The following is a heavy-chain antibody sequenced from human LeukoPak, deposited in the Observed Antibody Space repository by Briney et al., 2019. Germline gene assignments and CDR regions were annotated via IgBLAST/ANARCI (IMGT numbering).Heavy chain of an antibody. V-gene: IGHV1-46*01. D-gene: IGHD5-18*01. CDR3: ARMDMDIAMVTNYLDH. CDR1: GYTFTSHY. Sequence: ASVKISCKASGYTFTSHYMHWVRQAPGQGLEWMGVIHPSGSSTNYAQKFQGRVTMTKDTSTSTVYIELNSLRSEDTAVYYCARMDMDIAMVTNYLDHWGQGTLLTVPS. CDR2: IHPSGSST. J-gene: IGHJ4*02.